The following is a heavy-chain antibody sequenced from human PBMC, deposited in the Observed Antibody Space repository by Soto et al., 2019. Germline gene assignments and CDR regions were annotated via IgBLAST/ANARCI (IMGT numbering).Heavy chain of an antibody. Sequence: SETLSLTCTVSGGSISSYYWSWIRQPPGKGLEWIGYIYYSGSTNYNPSLKSRVTISVDTSKNQFSLKLSSVTAADTAVYYCARDKVVSLCGGDCYSFSYYYYGMDVWGQGTTVTVSS. V-gene: IGHV4-59*12. CDR3: ARDKVVSLCGGDCYSFSYYYYGMDV. D-gene: IGHD2-21*02. CDR2: IYYSGST. J-gene: IGHJ6*02. CDR1: GGSISSYY.